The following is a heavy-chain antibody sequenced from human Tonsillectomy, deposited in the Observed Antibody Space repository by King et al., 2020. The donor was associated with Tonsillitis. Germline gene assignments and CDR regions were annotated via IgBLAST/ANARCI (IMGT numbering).Heavy chain of an antibody. D-gene: IGHD6-6*01. CDR2: IYYSGST. V-gene: IGHV4-59*01. CDR3: ARESIAASMWFDP. Sequence: VQLQESGPGLVKPSETLSLTCTVSGGSISSYYWSWIRPPPGKGLEWIGYIYYSGSTNYNPSLKSRVTISVDTSKNQFSLKLSSVTAADTAVYYCARESIAASMWFDPWGQGTLVTVSS. J-gene: IGHJ5*02. CDR1: GGSISSYY.